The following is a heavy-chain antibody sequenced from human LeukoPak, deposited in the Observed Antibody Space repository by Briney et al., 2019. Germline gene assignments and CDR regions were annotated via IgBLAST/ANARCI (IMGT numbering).Heavy chain of an antibody. CDR2: IYYSGST. CDR1: GGSISSYY. V-gene: IGHV4-59*01. J-gene: IGHJ4*02. CDR3: ARVKGSYYFDY. Sequence: KSSETLSLTCTVSGGSISSYYWSWIRQPPGKGLEWIGYIYYSGSTNYNPSLKSRVTISVDTSKNQFSLKLSSVTAADTVVYYCARVKGSYYFDYWGQGTLVTVSS.